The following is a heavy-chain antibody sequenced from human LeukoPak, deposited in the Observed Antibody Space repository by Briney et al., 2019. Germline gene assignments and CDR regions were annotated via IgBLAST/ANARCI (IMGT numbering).Heavy chain of an antibody. CDR3: ARDYYDILTGYYRLDY. V-gene: IGHV4-4*07. Sequence: SDTLSLTCTVSGGSISSYYWSWLRQPAGKGLEWIGRIYTSGSTNYNPSLKSRVTISVDTSKNQFSLKLSSVTAAGTAVYYCARDYYDILTGYYRLDYWGQGTLVTVSS. CDR2: IYTSGST. D-gene: IGHD3-9*01. CDR1: GGSISSYY. J-gene: IGHJ4*02.